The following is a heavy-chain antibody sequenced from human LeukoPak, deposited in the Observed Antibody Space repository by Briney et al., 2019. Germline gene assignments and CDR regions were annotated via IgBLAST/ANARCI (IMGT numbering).Heavy chain of an antibody. CDR1: GGPISCYY. V-gene: IGHV4-59*08. Sequence: SETLSLTCTVSGGPISCYYWSWIRQPPGKGLEWMGYIFSSGSTNYNPSLKSRVTISEDTSVNQSSLKLSSVTAADTAVYYCARHYYDRSDSYSFDYWGQGTLVTVSS. J-gene: IGHJ4*02. D-gene: IGHD3-22*01. CDR2: IFSSGST. CDR3: ARHYYDRSDSYSFDY.